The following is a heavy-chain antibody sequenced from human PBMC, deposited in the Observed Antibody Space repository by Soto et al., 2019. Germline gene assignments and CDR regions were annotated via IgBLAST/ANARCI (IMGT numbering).Heavy chain of an antibody. CDR3: AGAAGTGTAGPDF. J-gene: IGHJ4*02. V-gene: IGHV1-2*02. D-gene: IGHD2-8*02. CDR1: GYTFSGFY. Sequence: ASVKVSCKASGYTFSGFYMHWVRQAPGQGLEWMGWINPNSGGTKSAEKFQGRVTMTRDTSISTADMELSRLTSDDTAVYYCAGAAGTGTAGPDFRGQGTQVTGSS. CDR2: INPNSGGT.